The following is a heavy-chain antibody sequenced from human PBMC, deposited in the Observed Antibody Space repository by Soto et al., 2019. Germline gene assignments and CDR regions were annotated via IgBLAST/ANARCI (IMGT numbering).Heavy chain of an antibody. Sequence: SVKVSCKASGYTFTSYYMHWVRQAPGQGLEWMGIINPSGGSTSYAQKVQGRVTMTRDTSTSTVYMELRSLRSEDTAVYFCARDRAHGLDIWGQGTMVTVSS. J-gene: IGHJ3*02. V-gene: IGHV1-46*01. CDR2: INPSGGST. CDR1: GYTFTSYY. CDR3: ARDRAHGLDI.